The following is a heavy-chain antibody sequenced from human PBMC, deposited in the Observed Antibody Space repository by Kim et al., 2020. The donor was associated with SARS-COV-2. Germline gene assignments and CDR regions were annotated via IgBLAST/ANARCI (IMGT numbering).Heavy chain of an antibody. CDR3: TKHGQWVPRNEY. D-gene: IGHD6-19*01. Sequence: SETLSLTCAVSGGSISGSHNYWGWIRQPPGKGLEWIAGIYYSGNTYYNPSLQSRVTISVDTSKNQFSLTLSSVTAADTAVYYCTKHGQWVPRNEYWGQGT. V-gene: IGHV4-39*01. CDR1: GGSISGSHNY. CDR2: IYYSGNT. J-gene: IGHJ4*02.